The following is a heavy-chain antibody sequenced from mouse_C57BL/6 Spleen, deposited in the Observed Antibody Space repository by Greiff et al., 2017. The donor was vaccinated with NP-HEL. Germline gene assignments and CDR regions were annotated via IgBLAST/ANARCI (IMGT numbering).Heavy chain of an antibody. CDR3: ARGGYYGKGILDY. D-gene: IGHD1-1*01. CDR1: GFTFSDYG. CDR2: ISSGSSTI. V-gene: IGHV5-17*01. Sequence: EVMLVESGGGLVKPGGSLKLSCAASGFTFSDYGMHWVRQAPEKGLEWVAYISSGSSTIYYADTVKGRFTISRDNAKNTLFLQMTSLRSEDTAMYYCARGGYYGKGILDYWGQGTTLTVSS. J-gene: IGHJ2*01.